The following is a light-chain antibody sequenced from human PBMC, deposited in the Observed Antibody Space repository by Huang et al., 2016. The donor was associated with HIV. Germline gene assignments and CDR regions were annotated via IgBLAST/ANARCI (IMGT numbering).Light chain of an antibody. CDR3: QQRNNWPPSIT. CDR1: QSVSGS. V-gene: IGKV3-11*01. Sequence: EIVLTQSPAILSLSPGDSATLSCRASQSVSGSLALYQQKPGQAPSLLIYDTSNRATGIPARFSGSGSGTDFTLTISSREPEDFAVYYCQQRNNWPPSITFGQGTRLEIK. CDR2: DTS. J-gene: IGKJ5*01.